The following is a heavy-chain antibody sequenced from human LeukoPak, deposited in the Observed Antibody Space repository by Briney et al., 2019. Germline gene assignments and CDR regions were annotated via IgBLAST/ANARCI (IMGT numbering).Heavy chain of an antibody. CDR2: IWYDGSNK. V-gene: IGHV3-33*08. D-gene: IGHD3-10*01. CDR1: GFTFSSYA. Sequence: GGSLRLSCAASGFTFSSYAMHWVRQAPGKGLEWVAVIWYDGSNKYYADSVKGRFTISRDNSKNTLYLQMNSLRAEDTAVYYCATHYGSEIDYWGQGTLVTVSS. J-gene: IGHJ4*02. CDR3: ATHYGSEIDY.